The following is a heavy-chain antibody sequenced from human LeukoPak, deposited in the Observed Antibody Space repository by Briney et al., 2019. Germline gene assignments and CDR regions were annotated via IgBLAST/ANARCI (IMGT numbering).Heavy chain of an antibody. V-gene: IGHV3-23*01. D-gene: IGHD3-22*01. CDR1: GVTFSSYA. CDR3: AKVDYYDSSGYFIWSSYFDY. CDR2: ISGSGGST. J-gene: IGHJ4*02. Sequence: GGSLRLSCAASGVTFSSYAMSWVRQAPGKGLEWVSAISGSGGSTYYADSVKGRFTISRDNSKNTLYLQMNSLRAEDTAVYYCAKVDYYDSSGYFIWSSYFDYWGQGTLVTVSS.